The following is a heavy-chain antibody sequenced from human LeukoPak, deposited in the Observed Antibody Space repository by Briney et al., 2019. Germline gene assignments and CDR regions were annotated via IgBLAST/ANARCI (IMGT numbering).Heavy chain of an antibody. CDR3: ARDADDFWSGYFTPYYFDY. Sequence: SGGSLRLSCAASGFTFSSYSMNWVRQAPGKGLEWVSSISSSSSYIYYADSVKGRFTISRDNAKNSLYLQMNSLRAEDTAVYYCARDADDFWSGYFTPYYFDYWGQGTLVTVSS. V-gene: IGHV3-21*01. D-gene: IGHD3-3*01. CDR2: ISSSSSYI. J-gene: IGHJ4*02. CDR1: GFTFSSYS.